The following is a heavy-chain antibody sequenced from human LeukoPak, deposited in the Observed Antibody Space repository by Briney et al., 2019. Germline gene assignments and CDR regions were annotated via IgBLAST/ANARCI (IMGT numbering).Heavy chain of an antibody. CDR2: ISYDGSNK. J-gene: IGHJ4*02. V-gene: IGHV3-30*18. CDR3: AKEGPRYSYGNN. D-gene: IGHD5-18*01. CDR1: GFTFSSYG. Sequence: PGGSLRLSCAASGFTFSSYGMHWVRQAPGKGLEWVAVISYDGSNKYYADSVKGRFTISRDNSKNTLYLQMNSLRAEGTAVYYRAKEGPRYSYGNNWGQGTLVTVSS.